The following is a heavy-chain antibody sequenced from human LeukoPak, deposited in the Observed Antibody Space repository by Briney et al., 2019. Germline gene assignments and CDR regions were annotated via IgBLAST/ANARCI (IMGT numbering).Heavy chain of an antibody. D-gene: IGHD3-22*01. CDR3: ATVYYDSSAYGDLDS. CDR1: GIAFGSFT. CDR2: ITPTSSSI. V-gene: IGHV3-21*01. J-gene: IGHJ4*02. Sequence: GGSLRLSCAASGIAFGSFTMNWVRQAPGKGLEWVSSITPTSSSIFYADSVKGRFTISRDNAKNSLYLQMNSLRAEDTAVYHCATVYYDSSAYGDLDSWGQGTLVTVSS.